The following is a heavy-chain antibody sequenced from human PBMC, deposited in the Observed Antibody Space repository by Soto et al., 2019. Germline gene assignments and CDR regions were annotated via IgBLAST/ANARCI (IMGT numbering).Heavy chain of an antibody. V-gene: IGHV4-34*01. CDR3: ARGWRAAFDY. Sequence: SETLSLTCAVYGRSFSGYQWIWIRQPPGKGLEWIGEINHSGIPNYNSSLESRVTISIDTSKNQFSLKLSSVTAADTAVYYCARGWRAAFDYWGQGTLVTVYS. D-gene: IGHD6-25*01. J-gene: IGHJ4*02. CDR2: INHSGIP. CDR1: GRSFSGYQ.